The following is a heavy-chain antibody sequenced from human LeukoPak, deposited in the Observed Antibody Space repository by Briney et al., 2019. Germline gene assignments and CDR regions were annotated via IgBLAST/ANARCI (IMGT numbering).Heavy chain of an antibody. V-gene: IGHV3-48*01. Sequence: GGSLRLSCAASGFTFSSYSMNWVRQAPGKGLEWVSYISSSSSTIYYADSVKGRFTISRDNAKNSLYLQMNSLRAEDTAVYYCASLSGAITIFGVVIPADYWGQGTLVTVSS. D-gene: IGHD3-3*01. CDR3: ASLSGAITIFGVVIPADY. J-gene: IGHJ4*02. CDR1: GFTFSSYS. CDR2: ISSSSSTI.